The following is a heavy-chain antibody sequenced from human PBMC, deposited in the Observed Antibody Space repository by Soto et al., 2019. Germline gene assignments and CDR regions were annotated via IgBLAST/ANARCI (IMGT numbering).Heavy chain of an antibody. CDR1: GFTFISSF. CDR3: ARYYRGSGRYFFDY. CDR2: INQDGGVT. Sequence: GGSRRLSCVASGFTFISSFMGWIRQAPGKGLEWVANINQDGGVTYYVDSVEGRFTISRDNTKDSLYLQMNSLRGEDTAIYYCARYYRGSGRYFFDYWGQGTPVTVSS. J-gene: IGHJ4*02. D-gene: IGHD6-19*01. V-gene: IGHV3-7*03.